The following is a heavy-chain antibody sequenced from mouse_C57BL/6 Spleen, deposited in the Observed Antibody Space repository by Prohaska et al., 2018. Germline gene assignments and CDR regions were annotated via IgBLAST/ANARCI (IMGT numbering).Heavy chain of an antibody. CDR2: INPNNGGT. Sequence: HGKSLEWIGDINPNNGGTSYNQKFKGKATLTVDKSSSTAYMELRSLTSEDSAVYYCAREGYYYGSSYRYFDVWGTGTTVTVSS. D-gene: IGHD1-1*01. J-gene: IGHJ1*03. V-gene: IGHV1-26*01. CDR3: AREGYYYGSSYRYFDV.